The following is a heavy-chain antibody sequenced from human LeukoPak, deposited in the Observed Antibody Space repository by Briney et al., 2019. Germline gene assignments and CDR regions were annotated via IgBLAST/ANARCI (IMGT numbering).Heavy chain of an antibody. D-gene: IGHD4-23*01. Sequence: PSETLPLTCTVSGGSISSSSYYWGWIRQPPGKGLEWIGSIYYSGSTYYNPSLKSRVTISVDTSKNQFSLKLTSVTAADTAVYYCAREAAGYGGSWFDPWGQGTLVTVSS. CDR3: AREAAGYGGSWFDP. CDR1: GGSISSSSYY. CDR2: IYYSGST. V-gene: IGHV4-39*07. J-gene: IGHJ5*02.